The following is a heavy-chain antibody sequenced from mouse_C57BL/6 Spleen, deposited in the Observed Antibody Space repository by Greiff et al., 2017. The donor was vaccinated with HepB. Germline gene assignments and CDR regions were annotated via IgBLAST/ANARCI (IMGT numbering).Heavy chain of an antibody. CDR2: INPSTGGT. D-gene: IGHD1-1*01. V-gene: IGHV1-42*01. CDR3: ARLYYGSSAYYAMDY. Sequence: VQLQQSGPELVKPGASVKISCKASGYSFTGYYMNWVKQSPEKSLEWIGEINPSTGGTTYNQKFKAKATLTVDKSSSTAYMQLKILTSEDSAVYYCARLYYGSSAYYAMDYWGQGTSVTVSS. J-gene: IGHJ4*01. CDR1: GYSFTGYY.